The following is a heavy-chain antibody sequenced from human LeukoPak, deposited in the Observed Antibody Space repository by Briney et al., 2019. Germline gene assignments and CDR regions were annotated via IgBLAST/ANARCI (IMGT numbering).Heavy chain of an antibody. CDR1: GFNFGPFW. CDR2: INNDGSTK. CDR3: ARDRSLGCDH. D-gene: IGHD1-26*01. J-gene: IGHJ4*02. Sequence: GGSLRLSCAASGFNFGPFWMHWVRQRPGKGLVWISHINNDGSTKVYADSVKGRFTISRDNAKNTLYLQMNSLRVEDTAVYYCARDRSLGCDHWGQGTLVTVSS. V-gene: IGHV3-74*01.